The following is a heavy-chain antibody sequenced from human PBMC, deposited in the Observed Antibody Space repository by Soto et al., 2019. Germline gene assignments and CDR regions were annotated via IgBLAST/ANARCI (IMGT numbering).Heavy chain of an antibody. V-gene: IGHV4-59*08. J-gene: IGHJ4*02. Sequence: QVQLQESGPGLVKPSETLSLTCTVSGGSISSYYWSWIRQPPGKGLEWIGYIYYSGSTNYTPSLKSRATIAVDTSKSPSSLKLSSVTAADTAVYYCARRYGGTFDYWGQGTLVTVSS. CDR1: GGSISSYY. CDR3: ARRYGGTFDY. CDR2: IYYSGST. D-gene: IGHD2-15*01.